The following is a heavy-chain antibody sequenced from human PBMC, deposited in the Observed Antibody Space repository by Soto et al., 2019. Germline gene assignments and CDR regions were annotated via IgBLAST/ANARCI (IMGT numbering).Heavy chain of an antibody. CDR3: ARGKIAVPGTQYYGLDV. J-gene: IGHJ6*02. CDR2: ISSSGGAI. D-gene: IGHD6-19*01. Sequence: EVQLVESGGGLVQPGGSLRLSCAASGFTFSSYSMNWVRQAPGKGLEWIAYISSSGGAILYADSVRGRFTISRDDANNSLYLQMNSLRDEDTAVYYCARGKIAVPGTQYYGLDVWGQGTTVTVSS. CDR1: GFTFSSYS. V-gene: IGHV3-48*02.